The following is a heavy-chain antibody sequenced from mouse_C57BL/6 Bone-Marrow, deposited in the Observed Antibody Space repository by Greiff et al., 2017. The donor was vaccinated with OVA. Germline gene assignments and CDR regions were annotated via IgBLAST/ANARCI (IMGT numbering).Heavy chain of an antibody. D-gene: IGHD1-1*01. CDR3: ARSGFYYGSSYGAMDY. V-gene: IGHV1-18*01. CDR1: GYTFTDYN. Sequence: EVKLMESGPELVKPGASVKIPCKASGYTFTDYNMDWVKQSHGKSLEWIGDINPNNGGTIYNQKFKGKATLTVDKSSSTAYMELRSLTSEDTAVYYCARSGFYYGSSYGAMDYWGQGTSVTVSS. CDR2: INPNNGGT. J-gene: IGHJ4*01.